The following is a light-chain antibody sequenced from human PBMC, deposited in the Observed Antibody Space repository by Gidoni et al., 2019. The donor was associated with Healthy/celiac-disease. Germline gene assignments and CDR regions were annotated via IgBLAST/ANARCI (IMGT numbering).Light chain of an antibody. V-gene: IGLV3-19*01. J-gene: IGLJ3*02. CDR3: NSRDSSGNHPV. CDR2: GKN. Sequence: SSELTQDPAVSVALGQTVRITCQGDSLRSYYASWYQQKPGQAPVLVIYGKNNRPSGIPDRFSGSSSGNTASWTITGAQAEDEADYYCNSRDSSGNHPVFGGGTKLTVL. CDR1: SLRSYY.